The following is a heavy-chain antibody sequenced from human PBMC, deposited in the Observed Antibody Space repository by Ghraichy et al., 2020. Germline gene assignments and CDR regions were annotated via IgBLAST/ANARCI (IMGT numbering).Heavy chain of an antibody. CDR3: ARHALEQRDIYYYFYMDV. J-gene: IGHJ6*03. Sequence: SETLSLTCTVSGGSISNYYWSWIRQPPGKGLEWIGYIHYSGSTNYNPSLKSRVTISVDTSKNQFSLKLSSVTAADTALYYCARHALEQRDIYYYFYMDVWGKGTTVTVPS. CDR1: GGSISNYY. D-gene: IGHD1/OR15-1a*01. CDR2: IHYSGST. V-gene: IGHV4-59*08.